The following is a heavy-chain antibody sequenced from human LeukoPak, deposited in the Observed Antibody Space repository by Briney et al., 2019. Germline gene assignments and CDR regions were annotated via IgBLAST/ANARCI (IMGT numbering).Heavy chain of an antibody. CDR3: VSGSLQSGYNFDY. D-gene: IGHD3-3*01. CDR2: ILASGSPT. Sequence: GGSLRLSCAASGFNFNSYTMNWVRQAPGKGLQWVANILASGSPTYYADSVKGRFIISRDNSKNTLYLQMNSLRAEDTAVYYCVSGSLQSGYNFDYWGQGALVTVSS. CDR1: GFNFNSYT. J-gene: IGHJ4*02. V-gene: IGHV3-23*05.